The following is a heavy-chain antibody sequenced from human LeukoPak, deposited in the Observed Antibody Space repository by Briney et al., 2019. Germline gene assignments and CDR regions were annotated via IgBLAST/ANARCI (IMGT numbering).Heavy chain of an antibody. CDR3: AAKYYYDSSANWFDP. CDR2: TYYRSKWYH. CDR1: GDSVSSNSAA. V-gene: IGHV6-1*01. Sequence: SQTLSLTCAISGDSVSSNSAAWNWIRQSPSRGLEWLGRTYYRSKWYHDYAVSVKSRITINADTSKNQFSLQLNSVTPEDTAVYYCAAKYYYDSSANWFDPWGQGTLVTVSS. J-gene: IGHJ5*02. D-gene: IGHD3-22*01.